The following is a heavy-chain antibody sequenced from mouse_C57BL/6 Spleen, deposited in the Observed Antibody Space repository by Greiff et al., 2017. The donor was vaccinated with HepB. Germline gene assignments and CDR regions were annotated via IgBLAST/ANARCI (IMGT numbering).Heavy chain of an antibody. V-gene: IGHV1-76*01. CDR2: IYPGSGNT. CDR3: ARGAAQVDY. Sequence: VQLQQSGAELVRPGASVKLSCKASGYTFTDYYINWVKQRPGQGLEWIARIYPGSGNTYYNEKFKGKATLTAEKSSSTAYLQLSSLTSEDSAVYFCARGAAQVDYWGQGTTLTVSS. D-gene: IGHD3-2*02. CDR1: GYTFTDYY. J-gene: IGHJ2*01.